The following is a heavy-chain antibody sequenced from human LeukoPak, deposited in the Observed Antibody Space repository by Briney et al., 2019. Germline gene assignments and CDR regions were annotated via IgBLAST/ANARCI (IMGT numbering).Heavy chain of an antibody. Sequence: GGSLRLSCEASGFTLNNYAMNWVRQAPGKGLEWVSGISGFGGSTYYAPSVKGRLTISRDNFGNMLYLHLDSLRVEDTAIYYCARRSGSSWSSFDYWGQGALVTVSS. D-gene: IGHD6-13*01. CDR2: ISGFGGST. V-gene: IGHV3-23*01. J-gene: IGHJ4*02. CDR1: GFTLNNYA. CDR3: ARRSGSSWSSFDY.